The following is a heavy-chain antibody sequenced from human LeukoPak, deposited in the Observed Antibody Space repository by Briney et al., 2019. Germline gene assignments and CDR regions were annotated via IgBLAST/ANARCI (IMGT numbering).Heavy chain of an antibody. CDR3: ARVIRFLEWLSQYYYYYGMDV. V-gene: IGHV3-7*01. D-gene: IGHD3-3*01. Sequence: GGSLRLSCAASGFTFSSYWMSWVRQAPGKGPEWVANIKQDGSEKYYVDSVKGRSTISRDNAKNSLYLQMNSLRAEDTAVYYCARVIRFLEWLSQYYYYYGMDVWGQGTTVTVSS. J-gene: IGHJ6*02. CDR2: IKQDGSEK. CDR1: GFTFSSYW.